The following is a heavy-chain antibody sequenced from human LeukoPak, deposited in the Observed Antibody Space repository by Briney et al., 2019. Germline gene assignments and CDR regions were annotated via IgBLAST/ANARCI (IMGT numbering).Heavy chain of an antibody. CDR3: ARDTIYDFWSGSRSYYYMDV. D-gene: IGHD3-3*01. CDR2: ISSNGGST. V-gene: IGHV3-64*01. J-gene: IGHJ6*03. CDR1: GFTFSSYA. Sequence: GGALRLSCAGSGFTFSSYAMHWVRQARGKGLEYVSAISSNGGSTYYANSVKGRFTISRDNSKNTLYLQMGSLRAEDMAVYYCARDTIYDFWSGSRSYYYMDVWGKGTTVTVSS.